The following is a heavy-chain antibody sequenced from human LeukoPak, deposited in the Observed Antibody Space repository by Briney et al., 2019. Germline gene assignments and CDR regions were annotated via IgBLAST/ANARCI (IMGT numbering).Heavy chain of an antibody. Sequence: ASVKVSCKASGYTFTGYYMHWVRQAPGQGLEWMGWINPNSGGTNYAQKFQGRVTMTRDTSISTAYMELSRLRSDDTAVYYCARDGYNVPYYYYYYYMDVWGKGTTVTISS. CDR2: INPNSGGT. CDR1: GYTFTGYY. CDR3: ARDGYNVPYYYYYYYMDV. V-gene: IGHV1-2*02. D-gene: IGHD5-24*01. J-gene: IGHJ6*03.